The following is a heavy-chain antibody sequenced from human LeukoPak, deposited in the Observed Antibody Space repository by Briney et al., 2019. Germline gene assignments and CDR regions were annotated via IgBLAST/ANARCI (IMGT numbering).Heavy chain of an antibody. CDR1: GGSFSGYY. CDR2: INHSGST. Sequence: SETLSLTCAVYGGSFSGYYWSWIRQPPGKGPEWIGEINHSGSTNYNPSLKSRVTISVDTSKNQFSLKLSSVTAADTAVYYCARPAYYYDSSGYYGGDYWGQGTLVTVSS. V-gene: IGHV4-34*01. CDR3: ARPAYYYDSSGYYGGDY. J-gene: IGHJ4*02. D-gene: IGHD3-22*01.